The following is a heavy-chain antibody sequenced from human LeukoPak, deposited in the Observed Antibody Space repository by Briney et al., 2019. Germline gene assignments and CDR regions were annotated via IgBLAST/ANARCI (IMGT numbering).Heavy chain of an antibody. Sequence: PGGSLKLSCAASGFTFSDYYMSWIRQAPGKGLEWVSYISSSGSTIYYADSVKGRFTISRDNAKNSLYLQMNSLRAEDTAVYYRASEEGYYYDSSGYYYGGYWGQGTLVTVSS. D-gene: IGHD3-22*01. V-gene: IGHV3-11*04. J-gene: IGHJ4*02. CDR2: ISSSGSTI. CDR3: ASEEGYYYDSSGYYYGGY. CDR1: GFTFSDYY.